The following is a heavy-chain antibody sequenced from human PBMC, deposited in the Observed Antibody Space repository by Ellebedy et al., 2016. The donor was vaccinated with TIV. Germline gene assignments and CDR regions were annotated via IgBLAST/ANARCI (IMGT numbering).Heavy chain of an antibody. V-gene: IGHV4-39*07. D-gene: IGHD2-15*01. CDR1: GGSISSSSYY. CDR2: IYYSGST. J-gene: IGHJ4*02. CDR3: ARASRILPIDY. Sequence: MPGGSLRLSCTVSGGSISSSSYYWGSIRQPPGKGLVWIGSIYYSGSTYYNPSLNSRVTISVDTSKNQFSLKLSSVTAADTAVYYFARASRILPIDYWGQGTLVTVSS.